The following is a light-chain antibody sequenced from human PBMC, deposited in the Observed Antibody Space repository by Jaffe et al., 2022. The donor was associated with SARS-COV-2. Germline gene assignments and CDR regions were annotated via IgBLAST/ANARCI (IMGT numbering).Light chain of an antibody. CDR2: DVS. CDR3: CSYAGSYTWV. Sequence: QSALTQPRSVSGSPGQSVTISCSGTNDDVRAYSYVSWYQQHPGRAPKLIIYDVSKRPSGIPNRFSASKSGNTASLTISGLQPEDEADYHCCSYAGSYTWVFGDGTKLTVL. J-gene: IGLJ3*02. CDR1: NDDVRAYSY. V-gene: IGLV2-11*01.